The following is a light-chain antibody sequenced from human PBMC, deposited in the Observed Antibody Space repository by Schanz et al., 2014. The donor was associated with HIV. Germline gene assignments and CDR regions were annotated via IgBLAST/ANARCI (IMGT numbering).Light chain of an antibody. CDR1: SSNIGSNA. J-gene: IGLJ2*01. CDR2: NTY. V-gene: IGLV1-44*01. CDR3: AAWDDSLKGRV. Sequence: QSVLTQPPSASGTPGQRVSISCSGSSSNIGSNAVHWYQQLPGTAPKLLIYNTYHRPSGVPDRFSGSRSGTSASLAISGLQSEDEADYYCAAWDDSLKGRVFGGGTKLTVL.